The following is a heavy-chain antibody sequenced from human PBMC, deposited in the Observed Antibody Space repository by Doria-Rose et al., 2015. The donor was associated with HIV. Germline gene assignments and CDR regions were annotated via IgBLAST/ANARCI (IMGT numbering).Heavy chain of an antibody. V-gene: IGHV1-3*01. CDR3: AKDRVRVVQAATTLDL. Sequence: QVQLVQSGAEVKKPGASVRVSCKASGYTFTRYAMHWVRQAPGQRPEWMGWINVDNGNTEYSQKCQDRLTITRDTSASTAYMELSSLPSDDTAVYYCAKDRVRVVQAATTLDLWGQGTLVTVSS. CDR1: GYTFTRYA. D-gene: IGHD2-2*01. CDR2: INVDNGNT. J-gene: IGHJ5*02.